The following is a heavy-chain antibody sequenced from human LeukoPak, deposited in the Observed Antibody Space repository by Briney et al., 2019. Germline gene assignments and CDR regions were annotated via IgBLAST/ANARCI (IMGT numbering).Heavy chain of an antibody. CDR2: IDSSGGYM. J-gene: IGHJ4*02. CDR1: GFTFSNAW. CDR3: LRGDRRDY. Sequence: GGSLRLSCAASGFTFSNAWMSWVRQAPGKGLEWVSSIDSSGGYMFYADSVRGRFIISRDNAKDSLYLQMNSLRVEDTAVYYCLRGDRRDYWGQGTLVTVSS. V-gene: IGHV3-21*06.